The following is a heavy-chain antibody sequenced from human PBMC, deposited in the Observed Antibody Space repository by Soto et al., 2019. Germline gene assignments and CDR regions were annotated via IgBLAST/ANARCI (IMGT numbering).Heavy chain of an antibody. J-gene: IGHJ4*02. CDR3: ARATFGGVIVISSDY. Sequence: QVPLVQSGAEVKKPGASVKVSCKASGYTFTSYGISWVRQAPGQGLEWMGWISAYNGNTNYAQKLQGRVTMTTDTSTSTAYMELRSLRSDDTAVYYCARATFGGVIVISSDYWGQGTLVTVSS. CDR2: ISAYNGNT. D-gene: IGHD3-16*02. V-gene: IGHV1-18*01. CDR1: GYTFTSYG.